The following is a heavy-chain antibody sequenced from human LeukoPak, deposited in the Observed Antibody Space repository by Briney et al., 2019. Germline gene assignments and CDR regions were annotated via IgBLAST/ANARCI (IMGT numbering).Heavy chain of an antibody. CDR3: ARAELPYYDRPFDY. V-gene: IGHV4-38-2*02. CDR1: GYSISSGYY. Sequence: SETLSLTCTVSGYSISSGYYWGWIRQPPGKGLEWIGSIYHSGSTYYNPSLKSRVTIPVDTSKNQFSLKLSSVTAADTAVYHCARAELPYYDRPFDYWGQGTLVTVSS. J-gene: IGHJ4*02. D-gene: IGHD3-22*01. CDR2: IYHSGST.